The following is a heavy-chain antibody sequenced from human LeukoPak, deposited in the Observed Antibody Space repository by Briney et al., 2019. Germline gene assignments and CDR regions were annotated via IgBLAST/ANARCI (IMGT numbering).Heavy chain of an antibody. D-gene: IGHD3-10*01. CDR1: VLTFSSYW. V-gene: IGHV3-7*01. J-gene: IGHJ4*02. CDR3: ARDRYYYGSGSYSSPNYYFDY. Sequence: GGSLRLFCAPSVLTFSSYWMSCVRDARGKGLVGVANIKQEGCEKHYVDSVKGPFTISRDNAKNSLYLQMNSLRAEDTAVYYCARDRYYYGSGSYSSPNYYFDYWGQGTLVTVSS. CDR2: IKQEGCEK.